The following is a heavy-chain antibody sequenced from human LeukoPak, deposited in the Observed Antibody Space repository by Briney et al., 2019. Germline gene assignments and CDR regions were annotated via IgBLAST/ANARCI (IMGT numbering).Heavy chain of an antibody. CDR3: AKDQQRLASFDY. Sequence: PGGSLRLSCAASGFTFTKYRMTWVRQAPGKGLEWVGNIKQDGSDKNYMDSVKGRFTISRDNTKNSVYLQMSSLRAEDTAVYYCAKDQQRLASFDYWGQGTPVTVSS. CDR2: IKQDGSDK. J-gene: IGHJ4*02. D-gene: IGHD6-25*01. V-gene: IGHV3-7*03. CDR1: GFTFTKYR.